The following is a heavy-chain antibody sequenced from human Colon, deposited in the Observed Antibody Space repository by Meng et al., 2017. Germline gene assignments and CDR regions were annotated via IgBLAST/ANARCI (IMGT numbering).Heavy chain of an antibody. CDR1: GFSFSTYG. J-gene: IGHJ4*02. Sequence: QVGPVESGGDGVQPGRSLRLYCVESGFSFSTYGMQWVRQAPGKGLEWVAILWFDGSNKYYGDSVKGRFTISRDNSKTTLYLQMNSLRVEDTAVYYCARGATPENFDYWGQGTLVTVSS. V-gene: IGHV3-33*01. CDR3: ARGATPENFDY. CDR2: LWFDGSNK.